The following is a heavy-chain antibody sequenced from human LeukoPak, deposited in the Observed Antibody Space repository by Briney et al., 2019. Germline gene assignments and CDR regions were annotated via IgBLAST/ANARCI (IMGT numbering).Heavy chain of an antibody. D-gene: IGHD3-22*01. J-gene: IGHJ3*02. CDR2: IYYSGST. V-gene: IGHV4-39*01. Sequence: SETLSLTCTVSGGSISSSSYYWGWIRQPPGKGLEWIGSIYYSGSTYYNPSLKSRVTISVDTSKNQFSLKLSSVTAADTAVYYCARHVNFDSSGYRGDAFDIWGQGTMVTVSS. CDR1: GGSISSSSYY. CDR3: ARHVNFDSSGYRGDAFDI.